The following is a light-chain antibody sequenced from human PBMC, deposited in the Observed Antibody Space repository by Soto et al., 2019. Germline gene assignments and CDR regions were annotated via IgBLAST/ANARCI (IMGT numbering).Light chain of an antibody. J-gene: IGLJ1*01. CDR2: EVS. CDR3: ISYTGRSTSYV. V-gene: IGLV2-14*01. CDR1: SSDVGFYTH. Sequence: QSVLTQPASVSGSPGQSITVSCTGTSSDVGFYTHAAWYQQHPGKAPKLMIYEVSSRPSGVSNRFSGSKSGNTASLTISGLQAEDEADYYCISYTGRSTSYVFGSGTKVTVL.